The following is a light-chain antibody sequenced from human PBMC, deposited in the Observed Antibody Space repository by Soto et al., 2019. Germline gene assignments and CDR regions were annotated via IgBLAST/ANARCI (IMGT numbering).Light chain of an antibody. Sequence: DIQMTQSPSSLSASVGDRVTITCRASQSISSFLNWYQQKPGKAPKLLVCGASSLQSGAPSRVSGSGSGTDFTLTISSLQPEDFVTYFCQPTYSSLQSFGQGPKVDIK. CDR1: QSISSF. J-gene: IGKJ1*01. CDR3: QPTYSSLQS. CDR2: GAS. V-gene: IGKV1-39*01.